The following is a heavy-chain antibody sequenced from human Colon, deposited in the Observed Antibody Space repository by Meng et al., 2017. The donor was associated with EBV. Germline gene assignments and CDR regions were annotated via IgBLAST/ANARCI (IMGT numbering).Heavy chain of an antibody. Sequence: DVDVVECGGGFVQPGGSLKLSCAASGFTFSDSAVHWVRQASGKGLEWIGRITNNANNYATAYAASLKGRFTISRDDSKNTAYLQMNSLITEDTAVYYCSIDFWSDPNWFDPWGQGTLVTVSS. CDR3: SIDFWSDPNWFDP. J-gene: IGHJ5*02. D-gene: IGHD3-3*01. V-gene: IGHV3-73*02. CDR2: ITNNANNYAT. CDR1: GFTFSDSA.